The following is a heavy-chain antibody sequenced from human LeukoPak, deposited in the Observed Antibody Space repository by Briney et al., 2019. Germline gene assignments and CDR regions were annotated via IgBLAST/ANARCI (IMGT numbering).Heavy chain of an antibody. Sequence: SQTLSLTCTVTGDSISSGANYWGWIRQHPGKGLEWIGHTYYSGSTYYNPSLKSRVTISADTSKNQFSLKLSSVTAADTALYFCASTGYCSDTSCYPFDYCGQGILVTVSS. V-gene: IGHV4-31*03. CDR1: GDSISSGANY. CDR3: ASTGYCSDTSCYPFDY. D-gene: IGHD2-2*01. J-gene: IGHJ4*02. CDR2: TYYSGST.